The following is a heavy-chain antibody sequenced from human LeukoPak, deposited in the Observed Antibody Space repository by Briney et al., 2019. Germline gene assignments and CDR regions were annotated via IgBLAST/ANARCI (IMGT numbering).Heavy chain of an antibody. J-gene: IGHJ4*02. V-gene: IGHV4-39*01. Sequence: PSETLSLTCTVSGGSISSSSYYWGWIHQPPGKGLEWIGSIYYSGSTYYNPSLKSRVTISVDTSKNQFSLKLSSVTAADTAVYYCASGNTYDSSGYYFHWGQGTLVTVSS. CDR2: IYYSGST. D-gene: IGHD3-22*01. CDR1: GGSISSSSYY. CDR3: ASGNTYDSSGYYFH.